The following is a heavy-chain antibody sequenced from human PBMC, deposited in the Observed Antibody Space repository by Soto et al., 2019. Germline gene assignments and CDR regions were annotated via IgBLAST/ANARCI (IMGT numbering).Heavy chain of an antibody. Sequence: QVQLVQSGAEVKKPGSSVKVSCKGSGGNRYTITWVRQAPGQGLEWMGRIIPMFGIATYAQNFQGRVTISADKATSTAYMELGSLRSEVTAVYYCARDSGRSDVVPAAISAMDVWGQGTTVTVSS. CDR3: ARDSGRSDVVPAAISAMDV. CDR2: IIPMFGIA. CDR1: GGNRYT. J-gene: IGHJ6*02. V-gene: IGHV1-69*08. D-gene: IGHD2-2*01.